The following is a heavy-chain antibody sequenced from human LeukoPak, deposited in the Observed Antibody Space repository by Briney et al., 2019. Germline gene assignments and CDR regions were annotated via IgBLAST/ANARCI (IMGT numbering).Heavy chain of an antibody. CDR2: ISYDGSNK. J-gene: IGHJ6*02. CDR3: AKEGAAARDYYYGMDV. Sequence: GGSLRLSCAASGFTFSSYGMPWVRQAPGKGLEWVAVISYDGSNKYYADSVKGRFTISRDNSKNTLYLQMNSLRAEDTAVYYCAKEGAAARDYYYGMDVWGQGTTVTVSS. V-gene: IGHV3-30*18. CDR1: GFTFSSYG. D-gene: IGHD6-13*01.